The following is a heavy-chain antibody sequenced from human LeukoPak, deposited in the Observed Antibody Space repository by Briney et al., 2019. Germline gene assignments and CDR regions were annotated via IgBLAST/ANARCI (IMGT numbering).Heavy chain of an antibody. J-gene: IGHJ5*01. D-gene: IGHD4-17*01. V-gene: IGHV1-69*13. CDR2: IIPIFGTA. Sequence: ASVKVSCKASGGTFSSYAISWVRQAPGQGLEWMGGIIPIFGTANYAQKFQGRVTITADESTSTAYMELSSLRSEDTAVYYCARDRRHGDYDDSWCRGTLVTVSS. CDR3: ARDRRHGDYDDS. CDR1: GGTFSSYA.